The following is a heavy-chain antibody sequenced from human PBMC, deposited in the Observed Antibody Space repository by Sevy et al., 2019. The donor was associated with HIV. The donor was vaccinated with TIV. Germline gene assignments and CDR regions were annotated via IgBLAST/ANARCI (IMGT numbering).Heavy chain of an antibody. J-gene: IGHJ3*02. CDR3: ASSKGYCSGGSCAHYAFDI. D-gene: IGHD2-15*01. V-gene: IGHV4-61*01. CDR2: IYYSGST. Sequence: SEILSLTCTVSGGSVSSGSYYWSWIRQPPGKGLEWIGYIYYSGSTNYNPSLKSRVTISVDTTKNQFSLKLSSVTAADTAVYYCASSKGYCSGGSCAHYAFDIWGHGTMVTVSS. CDR1: GGSVSSGSYY.